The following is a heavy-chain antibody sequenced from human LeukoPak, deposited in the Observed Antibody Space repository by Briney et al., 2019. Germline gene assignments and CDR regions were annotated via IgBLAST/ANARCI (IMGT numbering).Heavy chain of an antibody. J-gene: IGHJ4*02. CDR1: GFTFSSYG. CDR2: ISYDGSNK. V-gene: IGHV3-30*18. D-gene: IGHD2-15*01. CDR3: AKDDCSGGSCYSWAFDY. Sequence: PGGSLRPSCAASGFTFSSYGMHWVRQDPGKGLEWVAVISYDGSNKYYADSVKGRFTISRDNSKNTLYLQMNSLRAEDTAVYYCAKDDCSGGSCYSWAFDYWGQGTLVTVSS.